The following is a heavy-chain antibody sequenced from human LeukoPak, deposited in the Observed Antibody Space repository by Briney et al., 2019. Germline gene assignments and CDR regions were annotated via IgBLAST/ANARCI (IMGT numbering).Heavy chain of an antibody. CDR2: IAGSNGNT. V-gene: IGHV1-18*01. D-gene: IGHD5-24*01. Sequence: ASVKVSCKASGYTFTTHGISWVRQAPGQGLERMGWIAGSNGNTNYAEGPQGRVTMTTDTSTSTAYLELRSLRSDDTAVYYCATAIPEMATIGYYYYMDVWGNGTTVTVSS. CDR1: GYTFTTHG. J-gene: IGHJ6*03. CDR3: ATAIPEMATIGYYYYMDV.